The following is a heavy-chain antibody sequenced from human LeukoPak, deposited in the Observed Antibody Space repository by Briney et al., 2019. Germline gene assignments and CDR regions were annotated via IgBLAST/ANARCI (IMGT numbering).Heavy chain of an antibody. Sequence: SATLSLTCTVSGGSISNYYWSWIRQPPGKGLEWIGYISYSGSTKYNPSLQSRVTMSVDTSKNQFSLKLTSVTAADTAVYYCARETGTSNMDVWGQGTTVTVSS. CDR2: ISYSGST. CDR3: ARETGTSNMDV. CDR1: GGSISNYY. D-gene: IGHD1-7*01. V-gene: IGHV4-59*12. J-gene: IGHJ6*02.